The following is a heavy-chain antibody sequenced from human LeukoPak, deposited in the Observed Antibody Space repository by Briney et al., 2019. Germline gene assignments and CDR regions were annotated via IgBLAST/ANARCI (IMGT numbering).Heavy chain of an antibody. J-gene: IGHJ4*02. CDR3: ARESGYSSSHAFDY. D-gene: IGHD6-13*01. CDR1: GGSISSYY. V-gene: IGHV4-59*12. Sequence: PSETLSLTCTVSGGSISSYYWSWIRQPPGKGLEWIGYIYYSGSTNYNPSLKSRVTISVDTSKNQFSLKLSSVTAADTAVYYCARESGYSSSHAFDYWGQGTLVTVSS. CDR2: IYYSGST.